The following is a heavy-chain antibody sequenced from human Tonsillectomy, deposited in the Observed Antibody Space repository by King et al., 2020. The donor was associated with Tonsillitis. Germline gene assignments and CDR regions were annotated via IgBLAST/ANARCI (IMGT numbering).Heavy chain of an antibody. CDR2: IIPMFNSA. V-gene: IGHV1-69*06. CDR3: ARDLPGSTILFVAFDI. D-gene: IGHD3-3*01. Sequence: VQLVESGAEVKKPGSSVKVSCKASGGTFNNYAFTWVRQAPGQGLEWMGGIIPMFNSANYAQEFQDRVTITADKSTSTAYMELSSLRSEDTGVYYCARDLPGSTILFVAFDIWGQGTMVTVSS. CDR1: GGTFNNYA. J-gene: IGHJ3*02.